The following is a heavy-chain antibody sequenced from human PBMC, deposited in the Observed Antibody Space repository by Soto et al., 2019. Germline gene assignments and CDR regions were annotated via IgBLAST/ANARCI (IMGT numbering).Heavy chain of an antibody. Sequence: SETLSLTCTVSGGSISSGGYYWSWIRQHPGKGLEWIGYIYYSGSTYYNPSLKSRVTISVDTSKNQFSLKLSSATAADTAVYYCARGSCSGGSCYTNLIFDPWGQGTLVTVSS. CDR3: ARGSCSGGSCYTNLIFDP. J-gene: IGHJ5*02. CDR2: IYYSGST. V-gene: IGHV4-31*03. CDR1: GGSISSGGYY. D-gene: IGHD2-15*01.